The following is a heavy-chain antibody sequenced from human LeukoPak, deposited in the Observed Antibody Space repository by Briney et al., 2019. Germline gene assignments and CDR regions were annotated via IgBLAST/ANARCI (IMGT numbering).Heavy chain of an antibody. CDR3: AREGGFYRPLDY. V-gene: IGHV4-4*02. CDR2: VNLQGRA. J-gene: IGHJ4*02. CDR1: GGSISSSNL. D-gene: IGHD3-3*01. Sequence: PSGTLSLTCAVSGGSISSSNLWSWVRQPPGKGLEWIGEVNLQGRANYNPSLWGRVAISPDHSANRISLKLTSVTAADTAVYYCAREGGFYRPLDYSGQGTLVTVAP.